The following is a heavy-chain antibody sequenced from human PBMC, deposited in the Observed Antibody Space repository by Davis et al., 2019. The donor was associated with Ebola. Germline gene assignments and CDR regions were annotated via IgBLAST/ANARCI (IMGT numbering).Heavy chain of an antibody. J-gene: IGHJ4*02. D-gene: IGHD1-26*01. CDR2: IKQDGSGK. V-gene: IGHV3-7*01. Sequence: GGSLRLSCAASGFTFSSYAMSWVRQAPGKGLECVANIKQDGSGKYCVDSVKGRFTISRDNAKNSLYLQMNSLRAEDMAVYYCARLYSGNYVDYWGQGTLVTVSS. CDR1: GFTFSSYA. CDR3: ARLYSGNYVDY.